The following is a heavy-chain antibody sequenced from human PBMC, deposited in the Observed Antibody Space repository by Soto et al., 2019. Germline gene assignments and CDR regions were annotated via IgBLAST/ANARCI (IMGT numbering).Heavy chain of an antibody. J-gene: IGHJ6*02. D-gene: IGHD2-2*01. CDR2: ISAYNGNT. V-gene: IGHV1-18*01. CDR1: GYTFTSYG. Sequence: ASVKVSCKASGYTFTSYGISWVRQAPGQGLEWMGWISAYNGNTNYAQKLQGRVTMTTDTSTSTAYMELRSLRSDDTAVYYCTRDIVVVPAAMRDYYYGMDVWGQGTTVTVSS. CDR3: TRDIVVVPAAMRDYYYGMDV.